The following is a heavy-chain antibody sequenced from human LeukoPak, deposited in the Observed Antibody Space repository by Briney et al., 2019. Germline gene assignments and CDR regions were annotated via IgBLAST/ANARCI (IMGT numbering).Heavy chain of an antibody. D-gene: IGHD6-13*01. CDR3: ARVLLPQLVLSWFDP. V-gene: IGHV3-30*04. CDR2: ISYDGSNK. J-gene: IGHJ5*02. CDR1: GFTFSSYA. Sequence: QPGGSLRLSCAASGFTFSSYAMHWVRQAPGKGLEWVAVISYDGSNKYYADSVKGRFTISRDNSKNTLYLQMNSLRAEDTAVYYCARVLLPQLVLSWFDPWGQGTLVTVSS.